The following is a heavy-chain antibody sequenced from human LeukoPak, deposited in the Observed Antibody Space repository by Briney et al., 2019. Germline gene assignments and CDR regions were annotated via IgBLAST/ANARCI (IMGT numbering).Heavy chain of an antibody. CDR1: GGSISSSSYY. J-gene: IGHJ4*02. CDR2: MDYSGTT. D-gene: IGHD6-13*01. CDR3: ARDHYNKSWYKY. V-gene: IGHV4-39*02. Sequence: SSETLSLTCTVSGGSISSSSYYWGWLRQPPGKGLEWIGRMDYSGTTDYNPSLKSRVTLSVDTSKDQFSLKLTSVTAPDTALYYCARDHYNKSWYKYWGQGTLVTVSS.